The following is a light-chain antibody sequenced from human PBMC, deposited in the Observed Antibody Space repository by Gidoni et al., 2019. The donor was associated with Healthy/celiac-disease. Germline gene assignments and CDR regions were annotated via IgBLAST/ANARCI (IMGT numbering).Light chain of an antibody. V-gene: IGKV3-15*01. Sequence: EIVMTQSPATLSVSPGARATRSCRASQSVSSNLAWYQQKPGQAPRLLIYGASTRATGIPARFSGSGSGTEFTLTISILQSEDFAVYYCQQYNNWPLTFGGGTKVEIK. CDR2: GAS. CDR3: QQYNNWPLT. CDR1: QSVSSN. J-gene: IGKJ4*01.